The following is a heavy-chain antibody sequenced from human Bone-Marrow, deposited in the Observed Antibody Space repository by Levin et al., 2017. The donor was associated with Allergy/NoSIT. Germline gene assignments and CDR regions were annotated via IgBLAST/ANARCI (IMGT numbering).Heavy chain of an antibody. D-gene: IGHD6-19*01. Sequence: RTGGSLRLSCAASGFTFDDYGMSWVRQAPGKGLEWVSGINWNGGSTGYADSVKGRFTISRDNAKNSLYLQMNSLRAEDTALYHCARAVAGDYYYGMDVWGQGTTVTVSS. CDR2: INWNGGST. J-gene: IGHJ6*02. CDR3: ARAVAGDYYYGMDV. CDR1: GFTFDDYG. V-gene: IGHV3-20*01.